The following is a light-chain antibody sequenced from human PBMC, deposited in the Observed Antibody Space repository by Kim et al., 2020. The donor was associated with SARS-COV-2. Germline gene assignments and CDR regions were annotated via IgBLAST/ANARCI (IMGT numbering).Light chain of an antibody. V-gene: IGLV2-14*03. CDR1: SSDVGCYNY. CDR2: DVS. Sequence: GQSTTTSCTGTSSDVGCYNYVSWYQQHPGKAPKLMIYDVSNRPSGVSNRFSGSKSGNTASLTISGLQTEDEADYYCTSYRSGSTYVFGIGTKVTVL. CDR3: TSYRSGSTYV. J-gene: IGLJ1*01.